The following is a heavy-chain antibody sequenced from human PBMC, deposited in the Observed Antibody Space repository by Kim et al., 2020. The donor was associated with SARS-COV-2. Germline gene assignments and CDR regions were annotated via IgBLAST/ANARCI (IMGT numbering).Heavy chain of an antibody. CDR2: ISSSGSTI. V-gene: IGHV3-11*01. J-gene: IGHJ4*02. D-gene: IGHD3-22*01. CDR1: GFTFSDYY. CDR3: ARDPLRYDSSGSWDY. Sequence: GGSLRLSCAASGFTFSDYYMSWIRQAPGKGLEWVSYISSSGSTIYYADSVKGRFTISRDNAKNSLYLQMNSLRAEDTAVYYCARDPLRYDSSGSWDYWGQGTLVTVSS.